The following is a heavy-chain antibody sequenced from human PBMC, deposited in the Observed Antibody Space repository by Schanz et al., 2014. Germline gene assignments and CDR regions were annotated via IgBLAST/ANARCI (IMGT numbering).Heavy chain of an antibody. D-gene: IGHD3-10*01. V-gene: IGHV1-18*01. CDR1: GYTFISYG. CDR2: ISAYNGHT. Sequence: QVQLVQSGAEVKKPGASVKVSCKASGYTFISYGIKWVRQAPGQGLEWMGWISAYNGHTDYAQKLQGRVTLTTVTSTSTAYMELRNLRSDDTAVYDCARAKVFGDMDAWGQGTTVTVSS. J-gene: IGHJ6*02. CDR3: ARAKVFGDMDA.